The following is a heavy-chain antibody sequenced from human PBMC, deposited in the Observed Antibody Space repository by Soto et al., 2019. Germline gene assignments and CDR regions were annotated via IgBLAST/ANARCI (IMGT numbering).Heavy chain of an antibody. V-gene: IGHV4-39*01. CDR1: GGSISSSTYY. J-gene: IGHJ4*02. CDR2: VYRTGGT. D-gene: IGHD3-16*01. CDR3: SRLWSY. Sequence: QLQLQESGPGLVKPSETLSLTCTVSGGSISSSTYYWGWLRQPPGKGLEWIGNVYRTGGTDDNPSLKSRVTIAVDTSKNQFSLKLSSVTAADTAVYYCSRLWSYWGQGTLVTVSS.